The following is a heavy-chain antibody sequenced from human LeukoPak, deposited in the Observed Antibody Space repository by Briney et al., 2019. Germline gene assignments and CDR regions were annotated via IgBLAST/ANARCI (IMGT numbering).Heavy chain of an antibody. V-gene: IGHV3-23*01. D-gene: IGHD5-18*01. CDR2: ISGGGDST. Sequence: GGSLRLSCAASGFTFSSHVMSWVRQASGKGLEWVSTISGGGDSTYYADSVKGRFSISRDNSKNTLYLQMNSLRAEDTAVYYCARGGGYSNGFDYWGQGTLVTVSS. CDR3: ARGGGYSNGFDY. CDR1: GFTFSSHV. J-gene: IGHJ4*02.